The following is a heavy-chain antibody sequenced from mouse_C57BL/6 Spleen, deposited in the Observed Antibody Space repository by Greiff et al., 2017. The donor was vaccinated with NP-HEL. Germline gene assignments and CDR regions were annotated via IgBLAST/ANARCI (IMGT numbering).Heavy chain of an antibody. J-gene: IGHJ4*01. CDR2: INPNNGGT. D-gene: IGHD2-4*01. Sequence: EVQLQQSGPELVKPGASVKMSCKASGYTFTDYTMHWVKQSHGKSLEWIGYINPNNGGTSYNEKFKGKATLTVNKSSSTAYMELRRLTSEESAVYYCARGPEDYDDGYAMDYWGQGTSVTVSS. CDR1: GYTFTDYT. CDR3: ARGPEDYDDGYAMDY. V-gene: IGHV1-22*01.